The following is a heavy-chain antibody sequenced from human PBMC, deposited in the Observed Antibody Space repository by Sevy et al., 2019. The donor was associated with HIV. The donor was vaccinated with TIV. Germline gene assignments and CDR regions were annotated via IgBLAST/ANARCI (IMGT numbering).Heavy chain of an antibody. CDR1: GFTFSTYA. V-gene: IGHV3-23*01. CDR3: AKDHYYDSSGPFDS. CDR2: ISGSGGST. Sequence: GGSLRLSCAASGFTFSTYAMSWVRQAPGKGLEWVSTISGSGGSTYYADSVKGRFTISRDNSKNTLYLQMNSLRAEDTALDYCAKDHYYDSSGPFDSWGQGTLVTVSS. J-gene: IGHJ4*02. D-gene: IGHD3-22*01.